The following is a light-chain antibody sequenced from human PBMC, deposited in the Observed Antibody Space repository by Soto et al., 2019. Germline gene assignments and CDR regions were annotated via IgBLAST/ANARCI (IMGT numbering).Light chain of an antibody. Sequence: QSVLTQPASVSGSPGQSITISCTGTSSDVGAYNYVSWYQQHPGKAPRLMIYDVNNRPSGVSNRFSGSKSGNTASLTISGLQAEDEADYYCSSYTSSSTYVFGTGTKSPS. CDR1: SSDVGAYNY. V-gene: IGLV2-14*03. CDR3: SSYTSSSTYV. CDR2: DVN. J-gene: IGLJ1*01.